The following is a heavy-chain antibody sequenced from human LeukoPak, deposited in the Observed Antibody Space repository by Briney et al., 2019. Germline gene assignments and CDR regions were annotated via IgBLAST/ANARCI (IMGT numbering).Heavy chain of an antibody. Sequence: ASVKVSCKASGYTFTGYYMHWVRQAPGQGLEWMGWINPNSGGTNYAQKFQGRVTMTRDTSISTAYMELSRLRSDDTAVYYCASNSGANYYYYYYMDVWGKGTTVTVSS. CDR2: INPNSGGT. D-gene: IGHD6-19*01. J-gene: IGHJ6*03. CDR1: GYTFTGYY. V-gene: IGHV1-2*02. CDR3: ASNSGANYYYYYYMDV.